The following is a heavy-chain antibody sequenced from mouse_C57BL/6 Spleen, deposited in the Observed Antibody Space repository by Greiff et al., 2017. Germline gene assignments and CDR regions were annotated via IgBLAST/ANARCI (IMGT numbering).Heavy chain of an antibody. CDR3: ARDLVYYGNFYAMDY. J-gene: IGHJ4*01. CDR1: GFTFSDYG. Sequence: EVQRVESGGGLVKPGGSLKLSCAASGFTFSDYGMHWVRQAPEKGLEWVAYISSGSSTIYYADTVKGRFTISRDNAKNTLFLQMTSLRSEDTAMYYCARDLVYYGNFYAMDYWGQGTSVTVSS. CDR2: ISSGSSTI. V-gene: IGHV5-17*01. D-gene: IGHD2-1*01.